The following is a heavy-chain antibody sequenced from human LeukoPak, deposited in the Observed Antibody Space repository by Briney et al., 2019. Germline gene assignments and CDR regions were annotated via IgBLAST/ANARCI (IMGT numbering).Heavy chain of an antibody. D-gene: IGHD3-3*01. CDR3: VTVTTSFVDY. CDR1: GGTFSSYA. V-gene: IGHV1-69*05. J-gene: IGHJ4*02. Sequence: SVKVSCKASGGTFSSYAISWVRQASGQGFVGRGRLIPIFGRANYAQKFRGRVTIPTDEYTSTAYMELNSLRSDGTAVYDCVTVTTSFVDYWGQGTLVTDCS. CDR2: LIPIFGRA.